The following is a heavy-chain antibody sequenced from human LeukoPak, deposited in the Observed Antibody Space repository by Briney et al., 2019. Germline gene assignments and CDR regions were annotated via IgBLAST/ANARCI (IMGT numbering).Heavy chain of an antibody. J-gene: IGHJ4*02. CDR1: GGSISSYY. D-gene: IGHD6-19*01. Sequence: SETLSLTCTVSGGSISSYYWGWIRQPPGKGLEWIGSIYYSGSTYYNPSLKSRVTISVDTSKNQFSLKLSSVTAADTAVYYCARAQRLYSSGCDYWGQGTLVTVSS. CDR3: ARAQRLYSSGCDY. CDR2: IYYSGST. V-gene: IGHV4-39*07.